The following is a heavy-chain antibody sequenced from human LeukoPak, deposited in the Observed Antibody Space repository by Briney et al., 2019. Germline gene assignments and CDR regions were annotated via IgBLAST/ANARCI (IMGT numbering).Heavy chain of an antibody. CDR2: INTHTGNP. D-gene: IGHD1-26*01. Sequence: ASVKVSCKVSGYTLTELSMHWVRQAPGQGLEWMGWINTHTGNPTYAQGFTGRFVFSLDTSVSTAYLQISSLKAEDTAVYYCARDRTRVGAFDWGQGTLVTVSS. J-gene: IGHJ4*02. CDR1: GYTLTELS. V-gene: IGHV7-4-1*02. CDR3: ARDRTRVGAFD.